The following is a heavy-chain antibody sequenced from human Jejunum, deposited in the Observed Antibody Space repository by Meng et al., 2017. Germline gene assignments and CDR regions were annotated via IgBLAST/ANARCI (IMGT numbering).Heavy chain of an antibody. Sequence: QRHLQESGPGLVKPSQTLSLTCTVSGASMSSGNYYWTWIRQHPGKGLEWIGYIYYSGSTYYNPSLQSLVTISIDMSESQFSLKLTSVTAADTAVYYCARVNWTSSYWYFDLWGRGTMVTVSS. CDR1: GASMSSGNYY. V-gene: IGHV4-31*01. CDR3: ARVNWTSSYWYFDL. CDR2: IYYSGST. D-gene: IGHD1-1*01. J-gene: IGHJ2*01.